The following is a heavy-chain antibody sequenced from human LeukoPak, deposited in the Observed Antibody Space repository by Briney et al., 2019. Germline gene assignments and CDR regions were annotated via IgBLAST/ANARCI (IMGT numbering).Heavy chain of an antibody. CDR3: ARDRPSTAPRRRRFDP. D-gene: IGHD6-6*01. CDR1: GGSFSGYY. V-gene: IGHV4-34*01. Sequence: SETLSLTCAVYGGSFSGYYWSWIRQPPGKGLEWIGEINHSGSTNYNPSLKSRVTISVDTSKNQFSLKLSSVTAADTAVCYCARDRPSTAPRRRRFDPWGQGTLVTVSS. J-gene: IGHJ5*02. CDR2: INHSGST.